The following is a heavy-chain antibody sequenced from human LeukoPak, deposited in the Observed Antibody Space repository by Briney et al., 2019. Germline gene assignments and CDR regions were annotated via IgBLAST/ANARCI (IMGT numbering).Heavy chain of an antibody. D-gene: IGHD2-2*01. CDR1: GGSISSSSYY. CDR3: ARDYPSYCSSTSCYWFDP. J-gene: IGHJ5*02. Sequence: SETLFLTCTVSGGSISSSSYYWGWIRQPPGKGLEWIGSIYYSGSTYYNPSLKSRVTISVDTSKNQFSLKLSSVTAADTAVYYCARDYPSYCSSTSCYWFDPWGQGTLVTVSS. V-gene: IGHV4-39*07. CDR2: IYYSGST.